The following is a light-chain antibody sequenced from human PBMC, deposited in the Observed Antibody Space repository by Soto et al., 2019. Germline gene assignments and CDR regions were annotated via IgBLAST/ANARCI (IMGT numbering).Light chain of an antibody. J-gene: IGKJ3*01. Sequence: DIQLTQSPSFLSASVGDRVTITCRASQGISSYLAWYQHTPGRAPRLLIYATSSRAAGIPDRFIGSGSGTDFTLSISRLEPADFAVYYCQHYDNSLLTFGPGTKVDIK. CDR1: QGISSY. CDR2: ATS. V-gene: IGKV1-9*01. CDR3: QHYDNSLLT.